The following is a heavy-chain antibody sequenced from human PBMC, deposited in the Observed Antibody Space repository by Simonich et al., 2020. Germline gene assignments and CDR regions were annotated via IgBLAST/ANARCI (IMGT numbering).Heavy chain of an antibody. Sequence: QGQLVQSGAEVKKPGASVKVSCKASGYTFTSYGISWVRQAPGQGLEWMEWSSAYNVNTNCAQNLQGRVTMTTDTSTSTAYMELRSLRSDDTAVYYCARASRGTWWYYYFDYWGQGTLVTVSS. D-gene: IGHD2-15*01. J-gene: IGHJ4*02. CDR3: ARASRGTWWYYYFDY. CDR2: SSAYNVNT. V-gene: IGHV1-18*01. CDR1: GYTFTSYG.